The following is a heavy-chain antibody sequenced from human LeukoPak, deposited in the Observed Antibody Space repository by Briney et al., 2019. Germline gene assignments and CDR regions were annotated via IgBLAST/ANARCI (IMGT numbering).Heavy chain of an antibody. J-gene: IGHJ4*02. CDR1: GGSISSYY. CDR2: IYYSGST. Sequence: PSETLSLTCTVSGGSISSYYWSWIRQPPGKGLEWIGYIYYSGSTNYNPSLKSRVTISVDTSKNQFSLKLSSVTAADTAVYYCARGACTNGVCYRGADYWGQGTLVTVSS. CDR3: ARGACTNGVCYRGADY. V-gene: IGHV4-59*01. D-gene: IGHD2-8*01.